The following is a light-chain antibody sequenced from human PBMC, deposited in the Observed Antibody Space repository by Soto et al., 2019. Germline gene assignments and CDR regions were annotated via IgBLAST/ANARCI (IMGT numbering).Light chain of an antibody. CDR2: RNN. CDR3: AAWDDSLSGRYV. CDR1: SSNFGSNY. J-gene: IGLJ1*01. V-gene: IGLV1-47*01. Sequence: QSVLTQTPSASGTPGQRVTISCSGSSSNFGSNYVYWYQQLPGTAPKLLIHRNNQRPSGVPDRFSGSKSGTSASLAISGLRSEDEADYYCAAWDDSLSGRYVFGTGTKLTVL.